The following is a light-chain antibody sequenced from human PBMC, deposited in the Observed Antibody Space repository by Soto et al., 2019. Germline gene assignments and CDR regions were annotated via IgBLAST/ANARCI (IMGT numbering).Light chain of an antibody. CDR1: SSDVGGYRY. J-gene: IGLJ2*01. V-gene: IGLV2-14*03. CDR2: DVS. Sequence: QSVLTQPASVSGSPGQSITISCTGTSSDVGGYRYVSWYQQHPGKAPKLMIYDVSNRPSGVSNRFSGSKSGNTASLTIFGLQAEDEADYYCSSYTSSSTLVFGGGTKVTVL. CDR3: SSYTSSSTLV.